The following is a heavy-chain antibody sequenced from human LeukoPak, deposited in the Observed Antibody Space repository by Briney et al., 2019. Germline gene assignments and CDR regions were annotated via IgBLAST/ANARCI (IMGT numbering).Heavy chain of an antibody. CDR3: ANYASGTYRFDP. CDR1: GGSISNGGYY. J-gene: IGHJ5*02. V-gene: IGHV4-31*03. D-gene: IGHD3-10*01. CDR2: IYYNGHT. Sequence: SQTLSLTCTVSGGSISNGGYYWSWIRQLQGKDLEWIVYIYYNGHTYYNPSLKSRVVISVDTSKNQFSLKLSSVTAADTAVYYCANYASGTYRFDPWGQGTLVTVSS.